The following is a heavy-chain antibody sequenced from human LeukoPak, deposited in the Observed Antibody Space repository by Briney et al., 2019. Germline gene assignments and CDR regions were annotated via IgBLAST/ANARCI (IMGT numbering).Heavy chain of an antibody. CDR2: ISGSGGST. V-gene: IGHV3-23*01. D-gene: IGHD6-13*01. CDR1: GFTFSSYG. Sequence: GGSLRLSCAASGFTFSSYGMSCVRQAPGKGLEWVSAISGSGGSTYYADSVKGRFTISRDNAKNTLYLQMNSLRAEDTAVYYCARGRIVPAAGGYYYYYMDVWGKGTTVTVSS. CDR3: ARGRIVPAAGGYYYYYMDV. J-gene: IGHJ6*03.